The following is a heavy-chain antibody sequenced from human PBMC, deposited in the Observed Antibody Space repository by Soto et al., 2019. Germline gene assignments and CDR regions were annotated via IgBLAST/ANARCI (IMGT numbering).Heavy chain of an antibody. CDR3: AREAGLRYPFDP. CDR1: GGSLTNYY. Sequence: SETLSLTCTVSGGSLTNYYWSWIRQPPGKGLEWIGYIYYSGGTNYNPSLKSRVTISVDTSNNQFSLKLTSMTAADTAMYYCAREAGLRYPFDPWGQGTLVTVSA. CDR2: IYYSGGT. J-gene: IGHJ5*02. V-gene: IGHV4-59*01. D-gene: IGHD5-18*01.